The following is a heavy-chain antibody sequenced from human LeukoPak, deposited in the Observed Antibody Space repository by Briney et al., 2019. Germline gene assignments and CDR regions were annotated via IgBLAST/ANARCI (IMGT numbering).Heavy chain of an antibody. CDR2: ISYDGSNK. V-gene: IGHV3-30*04. CDR3: ARDAVDTANAV. Sequence: GGSLRLSCAASGFTFSSYALHWVRQAPGKGLEWVAVISYDGSNKDYADSVKGRFTISGDNSKNTLYLQMNSLRAEDTAVYYCARDAVDTANAVWGQGTTVTVSS. J-gene: IGHJ6*02. D-gene: IGHD5-18*01. CDR1: GFTFSSYA.